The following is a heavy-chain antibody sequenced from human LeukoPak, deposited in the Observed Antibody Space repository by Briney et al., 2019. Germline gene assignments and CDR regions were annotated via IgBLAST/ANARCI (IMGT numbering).Heavy chain of an antibody. Sequence: ASVKVSCKASGYTFTSYDINWVRQATGQGLEWMGWMNPNSGNTGYAQKFQGRVTITRNTSISTAYMELSSLRSEDTAVYYCARGVRGGRKVVPAAFNWFDPWGQGTLVTVSS. V-gene: IGHV1-8*03. J-gene: IGHJ5*02. D-gene: IGHD2-2*01. CDR1: GYTFTSYD. CDR3: ARGVRGGRKVVPAAFNWFDP. CDR2: MNPNSGNT.